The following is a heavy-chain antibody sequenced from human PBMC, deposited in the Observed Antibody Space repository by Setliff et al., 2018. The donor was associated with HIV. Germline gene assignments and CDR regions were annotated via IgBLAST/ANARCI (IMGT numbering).Heavy chain of an antibody. D-gene: IGHD3-22*01. CDR1: GGSISSDY. J-gene: IGHJ6*02. CDR2: IYYSGST. CDR3: ARSRTSSGYYGVTGYGMDV. Sequence: SETLSLTCTVSGGSISSDYWSWIRQPPGKGLEWIGYIYYSGSTNYNPSLKSRVTISVATSKNQFSLKLNSVTAADTAVYYCARSRTSSGYYGVTGYGMDVWGQGTTVTVSS. V-gene: IGHV4-59*01.